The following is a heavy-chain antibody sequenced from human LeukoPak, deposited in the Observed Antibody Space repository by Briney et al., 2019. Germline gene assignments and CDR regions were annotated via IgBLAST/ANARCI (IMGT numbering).Heavy chain of an antibody. Sequence: ASVKVSCKAPGYTFTGYYMHWVRQAPGQGLEWMGWINPNSGGTNYAQKFQGRVTMTRDTSISTAYMELSRLRSDDTAVYYCARMGSVRFLIRGAFDIWGQGTMVTVSS. CDR2: INPNSGGT. J-gene: IGHJ3*02. V-gene: IGHV1-2*02. D-gene: IGHD3-3*01. CDR1: GYTFTGYY. CDR3: ARMGSVRFLIRGAFDI.